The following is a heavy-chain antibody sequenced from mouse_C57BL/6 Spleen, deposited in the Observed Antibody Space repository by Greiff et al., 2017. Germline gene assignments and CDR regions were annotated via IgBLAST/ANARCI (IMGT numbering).Heavy chain of an antibody. CDR2: IDPENGDT. Sequence: EVQLQQSGAELVRPGASVKLSCTASGFNIKDDYMHWVKQRPEQGLEWIGWIDPENGDTEYASKFQGKATITADTSSNTAYLQLSSLTSEDTAVYYCTTSLYDYDGFAYWGQGTLVTVSA. CDR1: GFNIKDDY. D-gene: IGHD2-4*01. J-gene: IGHJ3*01. V-gene: IGHV14-4*01. CDR3: TTSLYDYDGFAY.